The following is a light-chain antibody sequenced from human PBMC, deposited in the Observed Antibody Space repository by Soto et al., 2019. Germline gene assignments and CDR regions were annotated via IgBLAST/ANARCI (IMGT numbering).Light chain of an antibody. CDR1: SSDIGGYNY. CDR3: SSYTTSSTVA. CDR2: EVS. V-gene: IGLV2-14*01. Sequence: QSALTQSASVSGSPRQSITISCTGTSSDIGGYNYVSWYQQHPDKAPKLMIFEVSNRPSGVSNRFSGSKSGNTASLTISGLLPEDEADYYCSSYTTSSTVAFGGGTKLTVL. J-gene: IGLJ2*01.